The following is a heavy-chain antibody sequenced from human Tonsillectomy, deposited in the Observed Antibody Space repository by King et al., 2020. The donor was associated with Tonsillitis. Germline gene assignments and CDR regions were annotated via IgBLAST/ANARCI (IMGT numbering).Heavy chain of an antibody. V-gene: IGHV4-39*07. CDR1: GVSISSSAYY. J-gene: IGHJ4*02. D-gene: IGHD3-16*02. Sequence: QLQESGPGLVKPSETLSLTCTVSGVSISSSAYYWGWIRQPPGKGLEWLGNIYYSGNTYYSPSLKSRVTMSVDTSKTQFSLKLSSVTAADTAVYYCAGAVKFVKLSTLFAYWGQGTLVTVSS. CDR3: AGAVKFVKLSTLFAY. CDR2: IYYSGNT.